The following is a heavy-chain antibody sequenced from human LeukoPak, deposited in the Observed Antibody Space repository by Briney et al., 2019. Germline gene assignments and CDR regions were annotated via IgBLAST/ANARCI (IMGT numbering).Heavy chain of an antibody. CDR2: ISSCSSYI. J-gene: IGHJ4*02. Sequence: GGSLRLSCAASGFTFSSYSMNWVRQAPGKGLEWVSSISSCSSYIYYADSVKGRFTISRDNAKNSLYLQMNSLRAEDTAVYYCARDCSGGSCYYSMAFDYWGQGTLVTVSS. CDR1: GFTFSSYS. CDR3: ARDCSGGSCYYSMAFDY. V-gene: IGHV3-21*01. D-gene: IGHD2-15*01.